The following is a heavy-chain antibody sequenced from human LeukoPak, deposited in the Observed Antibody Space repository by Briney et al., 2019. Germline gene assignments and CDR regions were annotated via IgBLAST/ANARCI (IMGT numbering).Heavy chain of an antibody. D-gene: IGHD3-16*01. CDR2: IYYRGGT. V-gene: IGHV4-30-4*01. Sequence: SQTLSLTCTVSGDSLSSGDYYWRWIRQPPGKGLEWIGFIYYRGGTSYNPAPKSRLSISVDTSENRFSLRLDSVTAADTAVYYCARDFFGLGGIDYWGQGALVTVSS. CDR1: GDSLSSGDYY. CDR3: ARDFFGLGGIDY. J-gene: IGHJ4*02.